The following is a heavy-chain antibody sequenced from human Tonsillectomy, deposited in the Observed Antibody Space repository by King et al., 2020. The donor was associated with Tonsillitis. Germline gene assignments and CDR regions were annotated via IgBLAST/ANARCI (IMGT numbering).Heavy chain of an antibody. CDR3: AKDFGALSNYAISGRLNTYYYYYGMDV. V-gene: IGHV3-30*02. CDR2: IRYDGTNK. J-gene: IGHJ6*02. CDR1: GFTFSSYG. Sequence: VQLVESGGGVVQPGGSLRLSCAASGFTFSSYGIHWVRQAPGKGLEWVAFIRYDGTNKYYADSVKGRFTISRDNSKNTLYLQMNSLRAEDTAVYYFAKDFGALSNYAISGRLNTYYYYYGMDVWGQGTTVTVSS. D-gene: IGHD3-22*01.